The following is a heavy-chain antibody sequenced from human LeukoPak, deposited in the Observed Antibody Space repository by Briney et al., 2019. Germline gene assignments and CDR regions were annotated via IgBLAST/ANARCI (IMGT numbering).Heavy chain of an antibody. CDR3: ARDGATGELPDRFDP. CDR2: INPSGGST. CDR1: GYTFTSYY. Sequence: ASVKVSCKASGYTFTSYYMHWVRQAPGQGLEWMGIINPSGGSTSYAQKFQGRVTMTRDTSTSTVYMELSSLRSEDTAVYYCARDGATGELPDRFDPWGQGTLVTVSS. D-gene: IGHD1-26*01. J-gene: IGHJ5*02. V-gene: IGHV1-46*01.